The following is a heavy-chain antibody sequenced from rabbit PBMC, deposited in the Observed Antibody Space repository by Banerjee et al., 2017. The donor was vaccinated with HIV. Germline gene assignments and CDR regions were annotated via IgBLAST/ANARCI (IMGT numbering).Heavy chain of an antibody. J-gene: IGHJ4*01. D-gene: IGHD6-1*01. CDR3: AKNAGYANYGYAYFNL. Sequence: QEQLKESGGGLVQPGGSLKLSCKASGFDFSGYYMSWVRQAPGKGLEWIACIWTASTGTTYYASWAKGRFTISETSSTTVTLQMTSLTAADTATYFCAKNAGYANYGYAYFNLWGPGTLVTVS. CDR1: GFDFSGYYM. CDR2: IWTASTGTT. V-gene: IGHV1S45*01.